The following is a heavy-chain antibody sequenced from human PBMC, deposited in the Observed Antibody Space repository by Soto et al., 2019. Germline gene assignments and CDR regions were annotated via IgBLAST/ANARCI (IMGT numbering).Heavy chain of an antibody. V-gene: IGHV4-34*01. Sequence: SETLSLTCAVYGGSFSGYYWSWIRQPPGKGLEWIGEINHSGSTNYNPSLKSRVTISVDTSKNQFSLKLSSVTAADTAVYYCARGPNCHDYGDPPPQHWGQGTLVTVSS. CDR1: GGSFSGYY. J-gene: IGHJ1*01. CDR2: INHSGST. CDR3: ARGPNCHDYGDPPPQH. D-gene: IGHD4-17*01.